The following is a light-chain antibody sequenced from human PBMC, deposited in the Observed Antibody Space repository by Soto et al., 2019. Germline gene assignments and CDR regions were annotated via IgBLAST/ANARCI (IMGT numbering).Light chain of an antibody. Sequence: QSALTQPPSASGSPGQSVTITCTGTSSDVGASNYVSWYQQHPGKAPKLMIYEVNQRPSGVPDRFSGSKSGITASLTVSGLQADDEADYYCGSYAGNRTWLFGGGTKLTVL. CDR3: GSYAGNRTWL. V-gene: IGLV2-8*01. CDR2: EVN. J-gene: IGLJ2*01. CDR1: SSDVGASNY.